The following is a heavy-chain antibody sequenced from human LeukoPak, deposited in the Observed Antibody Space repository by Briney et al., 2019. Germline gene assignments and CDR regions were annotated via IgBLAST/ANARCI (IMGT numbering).Heavy chain of an antibody. CDR2: INPSGGST. D-gene: IGHD6-19*01. CDR3: ARIPSGWYVPDY. J-gene: IGHJ4*02. CDR1: GYTFTSYY. V-gene: IGHV1-46*01. Sequence: ASVKVSCKASGYTFTSYYIHWVRQAPGQGLEWMGIINPSGGSTSYAQKFQGRVTMTRDTSTSTVYMELSSLTSEDTAVYYCARIPSGWYVPDYWGQGTLVTVSS.